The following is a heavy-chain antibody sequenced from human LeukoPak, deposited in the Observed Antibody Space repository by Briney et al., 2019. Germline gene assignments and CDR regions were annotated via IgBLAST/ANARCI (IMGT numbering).Heavy chain of an antibody. D-gene: IGHD1-26*01. CDR1: GGSISSYY. CDR3: ARHQSGSYYGDYYYGMDV. V-gene: IGHV4-4*07. Sequence: SETLSLTCTVSGGSISSYYWSWIRQPAGKGLEWIGRIYTSGSTYYNPSLKSRVTMSVDTSKNQFSLKLSSVTAADTAVYYCARHQSGSYYGDYYYGMDVWGQGTTVTVSS. CDR2: IYTSGST. J-gene: IGHJ6*02.